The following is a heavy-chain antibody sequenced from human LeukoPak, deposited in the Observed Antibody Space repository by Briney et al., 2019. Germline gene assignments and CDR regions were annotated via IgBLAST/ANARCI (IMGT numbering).Heavy chain of an antibody. D-gene: IGHD3-10*01. J-gene: IGHJ3*02. V-gene: IGHV1-18*01. CDR1: GYTFTSYG. Sequence: GASVQVSCQASGYTFTSYGISWVRQAPGQGLEWMGWISLYNGNTNYAQKLKGRVTMTTDTSTSTAYMELRSLRSDDTAVYYCARELWFGELYWGAFDIWGQGTMVTVSS. CDR3: ARELWFGELYWGAFDI. CDR2: ISLYNGNT.